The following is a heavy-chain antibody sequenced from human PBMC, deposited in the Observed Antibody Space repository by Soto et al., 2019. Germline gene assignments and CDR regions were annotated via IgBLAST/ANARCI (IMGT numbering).Heavy chain of an antibody. J-gene: IGHJ6*02. D-gene: IGHD4-17*01. V-gene: IGHV3-30-3*01. CDR2: ISFDGTKK. CDR1: GFTFNIYA. CDR3: AREDDYGYRYINYGLDV. Sequence: AHLVESGGGVVQPGRSLRLSCAASGFTFNIYALHWVRQAPGKGLEWVAVISFDGTKKYYSDSVKGRFTISRDNLKNTLYLQMNNLRVEDAALYFCAREDDYGYRYINYGLDVWGQGTTVTVSS.